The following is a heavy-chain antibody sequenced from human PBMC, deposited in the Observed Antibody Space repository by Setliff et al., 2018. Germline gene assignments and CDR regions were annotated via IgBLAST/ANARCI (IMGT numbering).Heavy chain of an antibody. J-gene: IGHJ4*02. CDR3: ARTCSGSGCYAGLES. Sequence: GGSLRLSCAASGFTFSTYRMHWVRQAPGKGLEWVAVIWYDGGNKYHADSVKGRFTISRDNSKNTLYLQMNSLRPEDTAVYYCARTCSGSGCYAGLESWGQGTVVTVSS. CDR2: IWYDGGNK. D-gene: IGHD2-15*01. V-gene: IGHV3-33*08. CDR1: GFTFSTYR.